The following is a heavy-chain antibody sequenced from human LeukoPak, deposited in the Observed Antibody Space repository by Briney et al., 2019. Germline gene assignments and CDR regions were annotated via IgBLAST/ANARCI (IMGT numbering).Heavy chain of an antibody. V-gene: IGHV4-59*08. J-gene: IGHJ6*02. CDR2: IYYSGST. CDR3: ARLLPRDPRGYYYGMDV. Sequence: PSETLSLTCTVSGGSISSYYWSWIRQPPGKGLEWIGYIYYSGSTNYNPSLKSRVTISVDTSKNQFSLKLSSVTAADTAVYYCARLLPRDPRGYYYGMDVWGQGTTVTVSS. D-gene: IGHD2-15*01. CDR1: GGSISSYY.